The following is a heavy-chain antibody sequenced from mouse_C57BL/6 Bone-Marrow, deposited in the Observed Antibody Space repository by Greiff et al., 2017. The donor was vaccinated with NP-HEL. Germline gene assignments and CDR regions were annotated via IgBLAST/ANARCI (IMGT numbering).Heavy chain of an antibody. V-gene: IGHV3-6*01. CDR2: ISYDGSN. Sequence: EVKLQESGPGLVKPSQSLSLTCSVTGYSITSGYYWNWIRQFPGNKLEWMGYISYDGSNNYNPSLKNRISITRDTSKNQFFLKLNSVTTEDTATYYCARDLPPWFAYWGQGTLVTVSA. J-gene: IGHJ3*01. CDR1: GYSITSGYY. CDR3: ARDLPPWFAY.